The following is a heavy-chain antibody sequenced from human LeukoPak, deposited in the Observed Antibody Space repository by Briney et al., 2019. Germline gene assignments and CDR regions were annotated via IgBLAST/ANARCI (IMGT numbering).Heavy chain of an antibody. J-gene: IGHJ4*02. CDR1: GDSISSGSYY. CDR3: ARLSRGGYYFDY. CDR2: IFYSGST. V-gene: IGHV4-39*01. D-gene: IGHD3-10*01. Sequence: PSETLSLTCTVPGDSISSGSYYCGWIRQPPGKGLEWIGTIFYSGSTYYSPSLKSRVTISVDTSRNRFSLNLNSVTAADTAVYYCARLSRGGYYFDYWGQGTLVTVSS.